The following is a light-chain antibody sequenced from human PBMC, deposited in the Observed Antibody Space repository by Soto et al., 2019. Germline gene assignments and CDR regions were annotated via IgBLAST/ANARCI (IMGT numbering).Light chain of an antibody. CDR1: QSIGTK. CDR2: AAS. J-gene: IGKJ2*01. Sequence: DIQMTQSPSSLSASVGDRVTITCRASQSIGTKLSWYQQKPGKAPKLLIHAASSLQSGVPSRFSGSGSGTDFTLTISSLQPEDFAVYYCQQSSSPLYTFGQGTNLEIK. CDR3: QQSSSPLYT. V-gene: IGKV1-39*01.